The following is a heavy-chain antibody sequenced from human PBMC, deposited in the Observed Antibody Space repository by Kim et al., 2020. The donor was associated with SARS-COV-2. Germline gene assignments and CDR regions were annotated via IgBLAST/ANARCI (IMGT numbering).Heavy chain of an antibody. CDR1: GGSISSSSYY. J-gene: IGHJ4*02. CDR2: IYYSGST. V-gene: IGHV4-39*01. D-gene: IGHD2-15*01. CDR3: ARVPYCSGGSCYSSIDY. Sequence: SETLSLTCTVSGGSISSSSYYWGWIRQPPGKGLEWIGSIYYSGSTYYNPSLKSRVTISVDTSKNQFSLKLSSVTAADTAVYYCARVPYCSGGSCYSSIDYWGQGTLVTVSS.